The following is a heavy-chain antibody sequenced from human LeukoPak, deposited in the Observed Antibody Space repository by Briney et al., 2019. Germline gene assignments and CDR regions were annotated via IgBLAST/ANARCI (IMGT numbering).Heavy chain of an antibody. CDR3: ARDQFDYYDSSGYDY. Sequence: GGSLRLSCAGSGFPFSSHDMHWVRQAPGKGLEWVAVISSDGSRKYYPDSVKGRFTISRDNSKNTLYLQMNSLRADDTAVYYCARDQFDYYDSSGYDYWGQGTLVTVSS. CDR2: ISSDGSRK. V-gene: IGHV3-30*03. J-gene: IGHJ4*02. CDR1: GFPFSSHD. D-gene: IGHD3-22*01.